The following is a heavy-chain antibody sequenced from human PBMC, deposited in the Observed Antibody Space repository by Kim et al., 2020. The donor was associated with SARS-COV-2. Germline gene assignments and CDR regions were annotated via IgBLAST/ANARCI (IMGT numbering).Heavy chain of an antibody. CDR3: ASAPNPYYFDY. Sequence: TNSNPSLQRRVTISVDTSKNQFSLRLGSVTAADTAVYYCASAPNPYYFDYWGQGTLVTVSS. V-gene: IGHV4-4*09. CDR2: T. J-gene: IGHJ4*02.